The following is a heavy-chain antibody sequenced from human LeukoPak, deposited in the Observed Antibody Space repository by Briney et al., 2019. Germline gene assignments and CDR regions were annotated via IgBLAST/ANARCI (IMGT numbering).Heavy chain of an antibody. CDR1: GGSISSYY. J-gene: IGHJ3*02. CDR3: VRGRQWEEMANAFDI. D-gene: IGHD5-24*01. V-gene: IGHV4-59*01. Sequence: SETLSLTCTVSGGSISSYYWSWIRQPPGKGLEWIGYIYYSGSTNYNPSLKSRVTISVDTSKNQFSLKLSSVTAADTAVYYCVRGRQWEEMANAFDIWGQGTMVTVSS. CDR2: IYYSGST.